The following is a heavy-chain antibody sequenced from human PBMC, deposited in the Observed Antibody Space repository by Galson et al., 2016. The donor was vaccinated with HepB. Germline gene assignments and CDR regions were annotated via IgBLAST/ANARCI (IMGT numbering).Heavy chain of an antibody. J-gene: IGHJ4*02. CDR2: ISYDGSNK. CDR1: GLTFTTHG. Sequence: SLRLSCAASGLTFTTHGKHWVRQAPGKGLEWVASISYDGSNKYYADSVKGRFTISRDTSKNTLYLHMNGLRVEDTSVYYCARGKVIAAEVFDYWGQGTLVTVSS. D-gene: IGHD6-13*01. V-gene: IGHV3-33*01. CDR3: ARGKVIAAEVFDY.